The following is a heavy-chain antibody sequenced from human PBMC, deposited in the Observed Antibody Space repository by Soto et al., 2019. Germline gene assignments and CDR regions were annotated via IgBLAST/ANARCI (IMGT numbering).Heavy chain of an antibody. CDR3: ARVDDSSGYYWGYYFDY. CDR1: GFTFSSYS. CDR2: ISSSSSTI. J-gene: IGHJ4*02. D-gene: IGHD3-22*01. Sequence: GGSLRLSCAASGFTFSSYSMNWVRQAPGKGLEWVSYISSSSSTIYYADSVKGRFTISRDNAKNSLYLQMNSLRDEDTAVYYCARVDDSSGYYWGYYFDYWGQGTLVTVSS. V-gene: IGHV3-48*02.